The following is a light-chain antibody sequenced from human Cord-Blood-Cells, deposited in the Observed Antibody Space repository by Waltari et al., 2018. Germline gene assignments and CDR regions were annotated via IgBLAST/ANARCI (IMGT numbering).Light chain of an antibody. CDR1: QSVSSN. J-gene: IGKJ4*01. CDR2: GAS. V-gene: IGKV3-15*01. CDR3: QQYNNLPLT. Sequence: EIVMTHSPATLSVSPGERATLSCRASQSVSSNLAWYQQKPGQAPRLLIYGASTRATGIAARFSGSGSGTEFTLAISSLQSEEFAVYYCQQYNNLPLTFGGGTKVEIK.